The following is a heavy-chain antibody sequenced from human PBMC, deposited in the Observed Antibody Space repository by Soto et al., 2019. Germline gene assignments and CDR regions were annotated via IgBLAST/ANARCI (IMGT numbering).Heavy chain of an antibody. CDR2: IWYGGSNK. Sequence: QVQLVESGGGVVQPGRSLRLSCAASGFTFSSYGMHWVRQAPGKGLEWVAVIWYGGSNKYYADSVKGRFTISRDNSKNTLYLQMNSLRAEDTAVYYCARTGIAAAGMGWFDPWGQGTLVTVSS. D-gene: IGHD6-13*01. V-gene: IGHV3-33*01. J-gene: IGHJ5*02. CDR3: ARTGIAAAGMGWFDP. CDR1: GFTFSSYG.